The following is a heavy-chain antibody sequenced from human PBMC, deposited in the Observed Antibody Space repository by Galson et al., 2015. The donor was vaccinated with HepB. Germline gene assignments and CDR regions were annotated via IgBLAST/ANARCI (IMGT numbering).Heavy chain of an antibody. D-gene: IGHD2/OR15-2a*01. J-gene: IGHJ6*02. Sequence: SLRLSCAGSGFSFVRYSMNWVRQAPGKGLEWISYISPGGARYYADAVKDRLTIFCNDDKSSLHLHMNNLRADDTAVYFCVKNPASHDYYNMEVWGQGTTVIVSS. V-gene: IGHV3-48*01. CDR3: VKNPASHDYYNMEV. CDR2: ISPGGAR. CDR1: GFSFVRYS.